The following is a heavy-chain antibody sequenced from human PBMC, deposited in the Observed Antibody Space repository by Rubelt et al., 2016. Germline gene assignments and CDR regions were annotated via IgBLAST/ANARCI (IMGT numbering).Heavy chain of an antibody. Sequence: QLQLQESGPGRVKPSETLSLSCTVSGGSISSPSFFWGWIRQPPGKGLEWIGHVYYSGPPYYNPSLKGRVSMSVDTSKNHFSRNLTSVTAEDTAMYLCVGVDGSAYLFDSWGQGSLVTVSS. D-gene: IGHD3-16*01. CDR3: VGVDGSAYLFDS. CDR2: VYYSGPP. V-gene: IGHV4-39*07. J-gene: IGHJ4*02. CDR1: GGSISSPSFF.